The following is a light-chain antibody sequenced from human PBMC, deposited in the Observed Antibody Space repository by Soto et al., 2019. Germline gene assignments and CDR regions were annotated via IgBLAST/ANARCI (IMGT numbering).Light chain of an antibody. J-gene: IGKJ2*01. CDR2: VAS. CDR1: QGISTY. V-gene: IGKV1-9*01. CDR3: QQLYSYPYT. Sequence: DIQLTQSPSFLSASVGDRVTITCRASQGISTYSAWYQQKSGKAPKLLIYVASTLQSGVPSRFSGSGSGTEFTVTISSLQPEDLAIYYCQQLYSYPYTFGQGTKLEI.